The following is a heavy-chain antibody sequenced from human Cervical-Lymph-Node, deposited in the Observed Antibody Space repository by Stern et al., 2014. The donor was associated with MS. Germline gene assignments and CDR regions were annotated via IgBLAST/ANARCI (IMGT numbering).Heavy chain of an antibody. Sequence: QVQLQESGPGLVKPSETLSRTCTVSGGSISSSYYWGWIRQSSGKGLEWLGSIDDTGRTFYNPSLKSRVTISVDTSNKQISLQRSFGTAADTAVYYCVRQVTVRSRFDYWGQGTLVTVSS. J-gene: IGHJ4*02. V-gene: IGHV4-39*01. CDR1: GGSISSSYY. CDR3: VRQVTVRSRFDY. D-gene: IGHD4-11*01. CDR2: IDDTGRT.